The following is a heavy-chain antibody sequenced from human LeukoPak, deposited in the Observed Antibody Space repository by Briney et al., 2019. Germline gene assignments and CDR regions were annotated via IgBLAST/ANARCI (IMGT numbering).Heavy chain of an antibody. CDR1: GGSFSGYY. J-gene: IGHJ4*02. Sequence: SSETLSLTCAVYGGSFSGYYWSWIRQPPGKGLEWIGEINHSGSTNYNPSLKSRVPISVDTCKNQFSLKLSSVTAADTAVYYCATLVVPAAMSYFDYWGQGTLVTVSS. CDR3: ATLVVPAAMSYFDY. V-gene: IGHV4-34*01. CDR2: INHSGST. D-gene: IGHD2-2*01.